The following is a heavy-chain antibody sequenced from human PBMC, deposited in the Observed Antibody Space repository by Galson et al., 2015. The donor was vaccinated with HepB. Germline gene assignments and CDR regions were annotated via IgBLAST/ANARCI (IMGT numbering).Heavy chain of an antibody. CDR3: AKDPFSRAPYHGYFDL. J-gene: IGHJ2*01. CDR2: IRYDGSDK. CDR1: GFTFSSYG. Sequence: SLRLSCAASGFTFSSYGMHWVRQAPGKGLEWVAFIRYDGSDKYYADSVKGRFTISRDNSKNTLSLQMNSLRAEDAALYYCAKDPFSRAPYHGYFDLWGRGTLVTVSS. V-gene: IGHV3-30*02. D-gene: IGHD1-14*01.